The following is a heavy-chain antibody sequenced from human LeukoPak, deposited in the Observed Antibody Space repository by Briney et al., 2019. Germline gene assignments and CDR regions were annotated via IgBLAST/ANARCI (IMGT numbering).Heavy chain of an antibody. Sequence: PGGSLRLSCAASGFTFSIYAMNWVRQAPGKGLEWVAAIYASRGTTYYADSVKGRFTISRDNAKNSVYLQMNSLRAEDTAVYYCAREPSYTSSWYTSCDYWGQGTLVTVSS. CDR1: GFTFSIYA. CDR3: AREPSYTSSWYTSCDY. J-gene: IGHJ4*02. CDR2: IYASRGTT. V-gene: IGHV3-48*01. D-gene: IGHD6-13*01.